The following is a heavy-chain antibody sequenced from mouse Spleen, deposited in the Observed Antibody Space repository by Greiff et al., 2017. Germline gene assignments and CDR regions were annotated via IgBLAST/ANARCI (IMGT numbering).Heavy chain of an antibody. J-gene: IGHJ4*01. CDR2: ISNGGGTT. D-gene: IGHD1-1*01. CDR1: GFTFSDYY. V-gene: IGHV5-12*01. Sequence: EVMLVESGGGLVQPGGSLKLSCVASGFTFSDYYMYWVRQTPEKRLEWVAYISNGGGTTYYPDTVKGRFTISRDNAKNTLYLQMSRLKSEDTGMYYCARPISSGVAEAMDYWGQGTSVTVSS. CDR3: ARPISSGVAEAMDY.